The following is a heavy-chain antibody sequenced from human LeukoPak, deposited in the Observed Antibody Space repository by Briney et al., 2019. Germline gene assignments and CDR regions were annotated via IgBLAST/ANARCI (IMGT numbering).Heavy chain of an antibody. CDR3: ARDRHYYGSSGYDNFDY. V-gene: IGHV3-33*01. CDR2: IWYDGSNK. J-gene: IGHJ4*02. D-gene: IGHD3-22*01. CDR1: GFTFSSYG. Sequence: GGSLRLSCAASGFTFSSYGMHWVRQAPGKGLEWVAVIWYDGSNKYYADSVKGRFTISRDNSKNTLYLQMNSLRAEDTAVYYCARDRHYYGSSGYDNFDYWGQGTLVTVSS.